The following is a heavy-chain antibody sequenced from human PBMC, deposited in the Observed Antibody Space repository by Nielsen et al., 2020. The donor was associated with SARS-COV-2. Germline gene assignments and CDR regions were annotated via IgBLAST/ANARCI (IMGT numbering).Heavy chain of an antibody. CDR3: ARDKGGSSAH. V-gene: IGHV3-11*01. CDR2: ISSSGSTI. J-gene: IGHJ4*02. Sequence: GGSLRLSCAAPGFTVSSNYMSWIRQAPGKGLEWVSYISSSGSTIYYADSVKGRFTISRDNAKNSPYLQMNSLRAEDTAVYYCARDKGGSSAHWGQGTLVTVSS. D-gene: IGHD2-15*01. CDR1: GFTVSSNY.